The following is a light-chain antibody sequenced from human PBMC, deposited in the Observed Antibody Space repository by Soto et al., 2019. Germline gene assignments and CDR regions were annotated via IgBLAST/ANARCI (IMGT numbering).Light chain of an antibody. CDR2: AAS. CDR1: QTVTSY. Sequence: DVQMTQSPSSLSASVGDSLTLTCRASQTVTSYLNWYQQKPGKAPKLLIYAASTLRSGVPSRFGGSGSGTDFTLTISSLQPEDFATYFCQQSNTFPITFGQGTRLEIK. V-gene: IGKV1-39*01. CDR3: QQSNTFPIT. J-gene: IGKJ5*01.